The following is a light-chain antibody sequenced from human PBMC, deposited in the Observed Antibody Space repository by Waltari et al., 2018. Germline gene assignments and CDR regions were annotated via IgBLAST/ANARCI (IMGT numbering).Light chain of an antibody. CDR2: DVS. V-gene: IGLV2-14*01. CDR3: SSYTSSSTLVL. CDR1: SSDVGGYNY. Sequence: QSALTQPASVSGSPGQSITISCTGTSSDVGGYNYVSWYQQNPGKAPKLMIYDVSKGPSGVSNRFSGSKSGNTASLTISGLQAEDEADYYCSSYTSSSTLVLFGGGTKLTVL. J-gene: IGLJ2*01.